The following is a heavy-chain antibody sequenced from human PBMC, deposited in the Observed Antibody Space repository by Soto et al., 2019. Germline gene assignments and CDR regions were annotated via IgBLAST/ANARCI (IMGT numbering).Heavy chain of an antibody. CDR2: IYYSGST. CDR1: GGSISSDY. CDR3: ARVPIRGSGNDY. J-gene: IGHJ4*02. D-gene: IGHD3-10*01. V-gene: IGHV4-59*01. Sequence: SETLSLTCTVSGGSISSDYWSWIRQPPGKGLEWIGYIYYSGSTNYNPSLKSRVTISVDTSKNQFSLKLSSVTAADTAVYYCARVPIRGSGNDYWGQGTLVTVSS.